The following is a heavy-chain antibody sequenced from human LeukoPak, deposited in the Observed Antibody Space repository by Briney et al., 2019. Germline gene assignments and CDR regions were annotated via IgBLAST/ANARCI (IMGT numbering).Heavy chain of an antibody. D-gene: IGHD6-13*01. CDR2: IYHSGST. CDR3: ASLSSYLEDY. J-gene: IGHJ4*02. V-gene: IGHV4-38-2*01. Sequence: PSESLSLTCAVSGYSISSGYYWGWIRPPPEKGLEWIGSIYHSGSTYYNPSLKSRVTISVDTSKNQFSLKLSAVTAADTAVYYCASLSSYLEDYWGQGTLVTVSS. CDR1: GYSISSGYY.